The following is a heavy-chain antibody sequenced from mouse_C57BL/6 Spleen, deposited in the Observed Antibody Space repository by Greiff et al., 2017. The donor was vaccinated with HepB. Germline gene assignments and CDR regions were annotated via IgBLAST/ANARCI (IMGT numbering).Heavy chain of an antibody. D-gene: IGHD1-1*01. Sequence: EVKVVESGGGLVKPGGSLKLSCAASGFTFSSYAMSWVRQTPEKRLEWVATISDGGSYTYYPDNVKGRFTISRDNAKNNLYLQMSHLKSEDTAMYYCAREHYYGSSSFDYWGQGTTLTVSS. CDR1: GFTFSSYA. J-gene: IGHJ2*01. CDR3: AREHYYGSSSFDY. CDR2: ISDGGSYT. V-gene: IGHV5-4*01.